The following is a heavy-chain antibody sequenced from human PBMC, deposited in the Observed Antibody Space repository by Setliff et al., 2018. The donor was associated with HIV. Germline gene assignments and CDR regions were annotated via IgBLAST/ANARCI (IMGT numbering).Heavy chain of an antibody. Sequence: ASVKVSCKASGYTFTDYYMHWVRQAPGQGLEWMGWINPNSGGTNFAQKFQGWVTMTRDTSISTAYMELSRLRSDDTAVYYCARDYYGSSGHPIATYYFDYWGQGTLVTSPQ. CDR3: ARDYYGSSGHPIATYYFDY. J-gene: IGHJ4*02. V-gene: IGHV1-2*04. CDR2: INPNSGGT. CDR1: GYTFTDYY. D-gene: IGHD3-22*01.